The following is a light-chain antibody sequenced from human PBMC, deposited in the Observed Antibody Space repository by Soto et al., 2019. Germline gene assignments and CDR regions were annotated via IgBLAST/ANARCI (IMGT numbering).Light chain of an antibody. CDR3: SSYTRSTTPYV. Sequence: QPASVSGSPGQSITISCTGTSSDVGDYNYVSWYQQHPGKAPKLMIYEVSNRPSGASNRFSGSKSGNTASLTISGLQAEDEADYYCSSYTRSTTPYVFGTGTKVTVL. V-gene: IGLV2-14*01. CDR1: SSDVGDYNY. J-gene: IGLJ1*01. CDR2: EVS.